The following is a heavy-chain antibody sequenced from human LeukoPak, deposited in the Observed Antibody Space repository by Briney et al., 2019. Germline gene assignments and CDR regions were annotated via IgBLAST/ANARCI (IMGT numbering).Heavy chain of an antibody. Sequence: SVKVSCKASGYTFTGYYMHWVRQAPGQGLEWMGRIIPIFGTANYAQKFQGRVTITTDESTSTAYMELSSLRSEDTAVYYCAKTYCSGGSCYSVGAFDIWGQGTMVTVSS. J-gene: IGHJ3*02. V-gene: IGHV1-69*05. D-gene: IGHD2-15*01. CDR2: IIPIFGTA. CDR3: AKTYCSGGSCYSVGAFDI. CDR1: GYTFTGYY.